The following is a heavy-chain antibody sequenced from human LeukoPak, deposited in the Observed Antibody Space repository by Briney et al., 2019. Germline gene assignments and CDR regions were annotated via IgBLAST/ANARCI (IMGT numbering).Heavy chain of an antibody. V-gene: IGHV3-48*03. CDR3: ARDGEYCSGGSCYSTFFDY. D-gene: IGHD2-15*01. Sequence: PGGSLRLSCAASGFTFSSYEMNWVRQAPGKGLEWVSYISSSGSTIYYADSVKGRFTISRDNAKNSLYLQMNSLRAEDTAAYYCARDGEYCSGGSCYSTFFDYWGQGTLVTVSS. CDR1: GFTFSSYE. CDR2: ISSSGSTI. J-gene: IGHJ4*02.